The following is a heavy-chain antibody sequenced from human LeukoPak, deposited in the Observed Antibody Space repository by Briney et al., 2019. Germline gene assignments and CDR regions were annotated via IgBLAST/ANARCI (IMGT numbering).Heavy chain of an antibody. V-gene: IGHV4-34*01. D-gene: IGHD3-10*01. CDR2: INHSGST. CDR3: ARGRDYYGSGSYYNIDY. J-gene: IGHJ4*02. CDR1: GGSISSYY. Sequence: SETLSLTCTVSGGSISSYYWSWIRQPPGKGLKWIGEINHSGSTNYNPSLKSRVTISVDTSKNQFSLKLSSVTAADTAVYYCARGRDYYGSGSYYNIDYWGQGTLVTVSS.